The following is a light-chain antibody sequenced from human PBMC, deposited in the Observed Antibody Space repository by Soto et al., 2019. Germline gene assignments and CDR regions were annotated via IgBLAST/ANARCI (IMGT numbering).Light chain of an antibody. V-gene: IGKV4-1*01. J-gene: IGKJ1*01. CDR1: QSLLHSSDNRNY. CDR2: WAS. Sequence: EIVMAQFPETLAVSVGERATIKCRSSQSLLHSSDNRNYLTWYQQKPGQPPKLLIYWASTRQSGVPDRFSGSGSGTDFTLTINSLQAEDVAVYYCQQYYGTPRTLGQGTKVEIK. CDR3: QQYYGTPRT.